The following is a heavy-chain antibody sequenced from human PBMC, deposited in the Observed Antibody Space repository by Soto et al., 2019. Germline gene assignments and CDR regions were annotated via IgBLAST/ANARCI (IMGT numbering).Heavy chain of an antibody. D-gene: IGHD2-2*01. CDR3: ARIHIVLVPAGRWFDP. Sequence: QVQLQESGPGLVKPSETLSLTCTVSGGSVSSGSYYWSWIRQPPGKGLEWIGYIYYSGSTNHNPSLKSRVTISVDTSKNQFSLKLSSVTAADTAVYYCARIHIVLVPAGRWFDPWGQGTLVTVSS. CDR1: GGSVSSGSYY. V-gene: IGHV4-61*01. CDR2: IYYSGST. J-gene: IGHJ5*02.